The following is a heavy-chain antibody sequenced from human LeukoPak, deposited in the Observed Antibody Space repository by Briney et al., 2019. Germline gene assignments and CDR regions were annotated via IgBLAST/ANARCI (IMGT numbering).Heavy chain of an antibody. Sequence: PSETLSLTCTVSGASISSTNSYWGWIRQSPRTGLEWIGNIYSSGRSYYNPSLKSRVTISIDTSDKQFSLKLTSVTAADTAVYYCARKREAPTTGIDSWGQGTLVTVSS. CDR1: GASISSTNSY. CDR3: ARKREAPTTGIDS. J-gene: IGHJ4*02. CDR2: IYSSGRS. V-gene: IGHV4-39*07. D-gene: IGHD1-26*01.